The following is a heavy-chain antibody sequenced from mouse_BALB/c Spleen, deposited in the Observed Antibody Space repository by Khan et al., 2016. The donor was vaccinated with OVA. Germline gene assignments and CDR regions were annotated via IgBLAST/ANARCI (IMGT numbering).Heavy chain of an antibody. D-gene: IGHD1-1*02. CDR2: ISSGGDNT. Sequence: EVELVESGGGLVMPGGSLKLSCAASGFTFSSYTMSWVRQTPEKRLEWVATISSGGDNTYYPDSVKGRSTISRDNAKNNLYLQMSSLRSEDTALYYCARANYGAFAYWGQGTLVTVSA. J-gene: IGHJ3*01. CDR3: ARANYGAFAY. CDR1: GFTFSSYT. V-gene: IGHV5-9*03.